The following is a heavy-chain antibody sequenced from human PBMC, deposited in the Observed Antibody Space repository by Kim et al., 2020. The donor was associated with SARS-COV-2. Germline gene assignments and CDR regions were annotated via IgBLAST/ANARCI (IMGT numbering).Heavy chain of an antibody. CDR2: IYYSGST. CDR1: GGSISSYY. CDR3: ARDERDSSGWANWFDP. D-gene: IGHD6-19*01. J-gene: IGHJ5*02. V-gene: IGHV4-59*13. Sequence: SETLSLTCTVSGGSISSYYWSWIRQPPGTGLEWIGYIYYSGSTNYNPSLKSRVTISVDTSKNQFSLKLSSVTAADTAVYYCARDERDSSGWANWFDPWGQGTLVTVSS.